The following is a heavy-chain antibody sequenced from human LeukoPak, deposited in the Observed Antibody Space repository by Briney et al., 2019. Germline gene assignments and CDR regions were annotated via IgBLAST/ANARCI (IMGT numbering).Heavy chain of an antibody. CDR2: ISAYNGNT. D-gene: IGHD3-22*01. Sequence: ASVNVSCKASGYTFTIYGISWVRQAPGQGLEWMGWISAYNGNTNYAQKLQGRVTMTTDTSTSTAYMELRSLRSDDTAVYYCARVGYYDSSGYYYPEPADYWGQGTLVTVSS. V-gene: IGHV1-18*01. CDR1: GYTFTIYG. CDR3: ARVGYYDSSGYYYPEPADY. J-gene: IGHJ4*02.